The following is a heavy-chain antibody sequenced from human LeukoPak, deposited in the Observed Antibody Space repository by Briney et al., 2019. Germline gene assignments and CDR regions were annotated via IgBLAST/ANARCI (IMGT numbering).Heavy chain of an antibody. D-gene: IGHD6-13*01. CDR2: INAGNGNT. J-gene: IGHJ4*02. Sequence: AASVKVSCKASGYTFTSYGISWVRQAPGQGLEWMGWINAGNGNTKYSQKFQGRVTITRDTSASTAYMELSSLRSEDTAVYYCARRAAAGTIADLDYWGQGTLVTVSS. V-gene: IGHV1-3*01. CDR1: GYTFTSYG. CDR3: ARRAAAGTIADLDY.